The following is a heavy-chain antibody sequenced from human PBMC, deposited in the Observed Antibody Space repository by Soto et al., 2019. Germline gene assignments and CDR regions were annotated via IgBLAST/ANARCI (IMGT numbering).Heavy chain of an antibody. J-gene: IGHJ4*02. Sequence: QVQLVQSGAEVKKPGASVKVSCKASGYTFTSYAMHWVRQAPGQRLEWMGWINAGNGNTKYSQKLQGRVTITRDTSASTAYMELSSVRSEDTAVYYCARDLQADYWGQGTLVTVSS. CDR1: GYTFTSYA. CDR3: ARDLQADY. CDR2: INAGNGNT. V-gene: IGHV1-3*01.